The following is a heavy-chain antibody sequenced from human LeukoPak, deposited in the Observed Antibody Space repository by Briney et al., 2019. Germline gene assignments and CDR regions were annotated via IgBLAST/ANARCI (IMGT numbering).Heavy chain of an antibody. CDR2: ISSSSGTI. J-gene: IGHJ4*02. CDR1: RFTFSGYS. D-gene: IGHD3-16*01. Sequence: PGGSLRLSCAASRFTFSGYSMNWVRQAPGKGLEWVSYISSSSGTIYYADSVKGRFTISRDNAKNSLYLQMNSLRAEDTAVYYCARGSMGNSGGWQNYWGQGTLVTVSS. CDR3: ARGSMGNSGGWQNY. V-gene: IGHV3-48*04.